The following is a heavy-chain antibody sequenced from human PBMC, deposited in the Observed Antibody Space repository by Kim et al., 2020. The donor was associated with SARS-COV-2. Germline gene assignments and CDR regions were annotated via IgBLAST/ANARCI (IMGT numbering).Heavy chain of an antibody. CDR3: AREFAGSGSF. D-gene: IGHD1-26*01. V-gene: IGHV3-7*01. J-gene: IGHJ4*02. CDR1: GVTFSNYW. CDR2: IKHDGSEQ. Sequence: GGSLRLSCAGSGVTFSNYWMDWVRQAPGRGLEWVANIKHDGSEQNYVDSVRGRFTISRDNAKNSVYLKMNSLRVEDTALYYFAREFAGSGSFWGQGTLVT.